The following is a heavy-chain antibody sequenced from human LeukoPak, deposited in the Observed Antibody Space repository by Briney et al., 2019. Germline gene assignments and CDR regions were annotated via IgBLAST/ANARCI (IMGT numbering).Heavy chain of an antibody. V-gene: IGHV4-39*01. CDR3: ASAYRSSYLSLLDV. CDR1: GGSISSSSYY. J-gene: IGHJ6*02. Sequence: SETLSLTCTVSGGSISSSSYYWGWIRQPPGKGLEWIGSIYYSGSTYYNPSLKSRVTISVDTSKNQFSLKLSSVTAADPAVYYCASAYRSSYLSLLDVWGQGTTVTVSS. CDR2: IYYSGST. D-gene: IGHD6-13*01.